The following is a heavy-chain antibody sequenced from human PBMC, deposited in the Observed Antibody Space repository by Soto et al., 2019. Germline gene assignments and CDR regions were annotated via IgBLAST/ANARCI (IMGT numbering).Heavy chain of an antibody. CDR3: ARRARTATTNWGAFDV. V-gene: IGHV3-23*01. Sequence: GGSLRLSCAASGFTFNTYVMNWVRQAPGKGLEWVSTISYSADKTHYADPVKGRFTISRDNSRDTLFLQMNSLRADDAAVYYCARRARTATTNWGAFDVWGQGTMVTVSS. CDR1: GFTFNTYV. D-gene: IGHD1-7*01. J-gene: IGHJ3*01. CDR2: ISYSADKT.